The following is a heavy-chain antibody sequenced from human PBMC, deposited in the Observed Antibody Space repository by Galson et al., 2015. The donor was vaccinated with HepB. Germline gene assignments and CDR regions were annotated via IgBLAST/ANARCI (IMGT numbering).Heavy chain of an antibody. D-gene: IGHD6-19*01. V-gene: IGHV3-30-3*01. CDR1: GFTFSSYA. J-gene: IGHJ4*02. CDR2: ISYDGSNK. CDR3: ARDIAVAGTLDY. Sequence: SLRLSCAASGFTFSSYAMHWVRQAPGKGLEWVAVISYDGSNKYYADSVKGRFTISRDNSKNTLYLQMNSLRAEDTAVYYCARDIAVAGTLDYWGQGTLVTVSS.